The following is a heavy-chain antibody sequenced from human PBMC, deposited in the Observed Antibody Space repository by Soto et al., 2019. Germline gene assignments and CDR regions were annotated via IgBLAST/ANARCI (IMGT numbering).Heavy chain of an antibody. Sequence: QVQLVESGGGLVKPGGSLRLSCAASGFTFSDYYMNWIRQAPGKGLEWVSYISSSGTTIYYADSVKGRFTISRDNANNSLFLQMNSLRAEDTALYYCARGHRIFYGMDVWGQGTTVTVSS. J-gene: IGHJ6*02. CDR2: ISSSGTTI. CDR3: ARGHRIFYGMDV. V-gene: IGHV3-11*01. CDR1: GFTFSDYY.